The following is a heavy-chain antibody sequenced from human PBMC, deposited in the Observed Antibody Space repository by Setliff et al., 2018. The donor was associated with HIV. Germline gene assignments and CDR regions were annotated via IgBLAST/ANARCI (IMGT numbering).Heavy chain of an antibody. CDR1: GGSISSGSYY. D-gene: IGHD2-15*01. CDR2: IYTSETT. CDR3: ARVVAATHYYYYYMDV. V-gene: IGHV4-61*09. Sequence: SETLSLTCNVSGGSISSGSYYWSWIRQPAGKELEWIGHIYTSETTNYNPSLKSRVTISLDTSNNHFSLKLRSVTATDTAVYYCARVVAATHYYYYYMDVWGKGITVTVSS. J-gene: IGHJ6*03.